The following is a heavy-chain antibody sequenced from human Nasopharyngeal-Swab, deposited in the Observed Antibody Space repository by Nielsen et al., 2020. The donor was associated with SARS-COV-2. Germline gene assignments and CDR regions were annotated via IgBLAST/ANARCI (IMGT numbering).Heavy chain of an antibody. J-gene: IGHJ6*02. Sequence: GGSLRLSCAASGFTFSGSAMHWVRQASGKGLEWVGRIRSKANSYATAYAASVKGRFTISRDDSKNTAYLQMNSLKTEDTAVYYCTSHDSSGYRKGDYYYYGMDVWGQGTTVTVSS. CDR3: TSHDSSGYRKGDYYYYGMDV. CDR2: IRSKANSYAT. CDR1: GFTFSGSA. D-gene: IGHD3-22*01. V-gene: IGHV3-73*01.